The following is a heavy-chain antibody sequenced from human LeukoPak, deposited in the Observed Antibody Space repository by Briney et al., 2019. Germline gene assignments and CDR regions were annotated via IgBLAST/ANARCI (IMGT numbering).Heavy chain of an antibody. D-gene: IGHD2/OR15-2a*01. CDR1: GFTFSSYW. CDR2: IKQDGSEK. CDR3: ARPDMITFVPEAFDI. Sequence: GGSLRLSCAASGFTFSSYWMSWVRQAPGKGLEWVANIKQDGSEKYYVDSVKGRFTISRDNAKNPLYLQMNSLRAEDTAVYYCARPDMITFVPEAFDIWGQGTMVTVSS. J-gene: IGHJ3*02. V-gene: IGHV3-7*01.